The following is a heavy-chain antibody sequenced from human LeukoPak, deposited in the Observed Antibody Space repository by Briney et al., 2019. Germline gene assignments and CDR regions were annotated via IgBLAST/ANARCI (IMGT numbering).Heavy chain of an antibody. J-gene: IGHJ6*02. V-gene: IGHV1-69*05. D-gene: IGHD3-9*01. CDR2: IIPIFGTA. Sequence: GSSVKVSCKASGGTFSSYAISWVRQAPGQGLEWMGGIIPIFGTANYAQKFQGRVTITTDESTSTAYMELSSLRSEDTAVYYCARDHYDILTGYSNYYYYGMDVWGQGTTVTVSS. CDR1: GGTFSSYA. CDR3: ARDHYDILTGYSNYYYYGMDV.